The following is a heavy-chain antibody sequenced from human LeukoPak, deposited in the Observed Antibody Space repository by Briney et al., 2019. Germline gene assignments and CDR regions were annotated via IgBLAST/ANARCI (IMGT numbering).Heavy chain of an antibody. V-gene: IGHV1-46*01. CDR2: INPSGGST. D-gene: IGHD3-10*01. J-gene: IGHJ5*02. CDR1: GYTFTSYY. CDR3: ARLAVRGVKSYNWFDP. Sequence: ASVKVSCKASGYTFTSYYMHWVRQAPGQGLEWMGIINPSGGSTSYAQKFQGRVTMTRDMSTSTVYMEPSSLRSEDTAVYYCARLAVRGVKSYNWFDPWGQGTLVTVSS.